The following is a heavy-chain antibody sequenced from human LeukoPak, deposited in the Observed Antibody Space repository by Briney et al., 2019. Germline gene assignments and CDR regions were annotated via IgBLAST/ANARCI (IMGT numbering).Heavy chain of an antibody. CDR2: ISYDGSNK. J-gene: IGHJ4*02. V-gene: IGHV3-30*18. Sequence: GGSLRLSCAASGFTFSSYGMHWVRQAPGKGLEWVAVISYDGSNKYYADSVKGRFTISRDNSKNTLYLQMNSLRAEDTAVYYCAKVSSPFSVVRFGPEPDYWGQGTLVTVSS. D-gene: IGHD3-10*01. CDR3: AKVSSPFSVVRFGPEPDY. CDR1: GFTFSSYG.